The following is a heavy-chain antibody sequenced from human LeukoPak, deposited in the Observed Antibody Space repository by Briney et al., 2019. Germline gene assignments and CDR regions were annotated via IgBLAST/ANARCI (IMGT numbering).Heavy chain of an antibody. V-gene: IGHV3-23*01. J-gene: IGHJ4*02. Sequence: GGSLRLSCAASGFTFSSYAMSWVRQAPGKGLEWVSTISGSGGTTYYADSVKGRFTISRDNSKNTLYLQMSSLRAEDTAVYYCARDGASYYDILTGYYGGSFDYWGQGTLVTVSS. CDR2: ISGSGGTT. CDR1: GFTFSSYA. CDR3: ARDGASYYDILTGYYGGSFDY. D-gene: IGHD3-9*01.